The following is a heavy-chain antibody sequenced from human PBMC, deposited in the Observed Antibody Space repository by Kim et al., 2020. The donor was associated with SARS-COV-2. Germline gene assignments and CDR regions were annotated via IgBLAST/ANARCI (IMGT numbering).Heavy chain of an antibody. D-gene: IGHD3-16*02. CDR3: ARGAGLSLLLFGY. V-gene: IGHV4-34*01. Sequence: YNPSLKSRVTISVDTSKNQFSLKLSFVTAADTAVYYCARGAGLSLLLFGYWGQGTLVTVSS. J-gene: IGHJ4*02.